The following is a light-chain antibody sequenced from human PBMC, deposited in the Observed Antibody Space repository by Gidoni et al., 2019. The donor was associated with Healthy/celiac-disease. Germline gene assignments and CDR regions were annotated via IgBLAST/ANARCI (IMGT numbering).Light chain of an antibody. J-gene: IGKJ4*01. CDR3: QQRSNWPRLT. Sequence: EIVLTQYPATLSLSPGERATLSCRASQSVSSYLSWYQQKPGQAPRLLIYDASNRATGIPARFSGSGSGRDFTLTISSREHEDFAGYYCQQRSNWPRLTFGGGTKVEIK. V-gene: IGKV3-11*02. CDR2: DAS. CDR1: QSVSSY.